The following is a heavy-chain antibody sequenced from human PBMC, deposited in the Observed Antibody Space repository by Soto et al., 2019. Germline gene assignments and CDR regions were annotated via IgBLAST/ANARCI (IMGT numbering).Heavy chain of an antibody. V-gene: IGHV1-46*01. CDR1: GYTFTSYY. J-gene: IGHJ5*02. CDR3: ARDSTRDGQYNWFDP. CDR2: IKPSGGST. Sequence: ASVKVSCKASGYTFTSYYMHWVRQAPGQGLEWMGIIKPSGGSTSYAQKFQGRVTMTRDTSTSTVYMELSSLRSEDTAVFYCARDSTRDGQYNWFDPWGQGTLVTVS. D-gene: IGHD4-4*01.